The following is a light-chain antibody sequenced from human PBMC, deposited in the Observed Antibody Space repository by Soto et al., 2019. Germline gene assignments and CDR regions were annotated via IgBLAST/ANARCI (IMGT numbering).Light chain of an antibody. J-gene: IGKJ4*01. CDR3: QQRSSWPLT. V-gene: IGKV3-11*01. CDR1: QSVSSY. Sequence: EIVLTQSPATLSLSPGERATLSCRASQSVSSYLAWYQQKPGQAPRLLIYDASNRATGIPARFSGSGSGTDFTLTISSLEPEDFAVYYCQQRSSWPLTCGGVTKVEIK. CDR2: DAS.